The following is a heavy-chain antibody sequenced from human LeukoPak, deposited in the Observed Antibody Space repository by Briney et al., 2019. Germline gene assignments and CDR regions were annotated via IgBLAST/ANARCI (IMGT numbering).Heavy chain of an antibody. D-gene: IGHD4-11*01. CDR3: ARAPVTTVFGY. V-gene: IGHV4-59*01. CDR1: GGSISSYY. J-gene: IGHJ4*02. CDR2: IYYSGST. Sequence: PSETLSLTCTVSGGSISSYYWSWIRQPPGKGLEWIGYIYYSGSTNYNPSLKSRVTISVDKSKNQFSLKLSSVTAADTAVYYCARAPVTTVFGYWGQGTLVTVSS.